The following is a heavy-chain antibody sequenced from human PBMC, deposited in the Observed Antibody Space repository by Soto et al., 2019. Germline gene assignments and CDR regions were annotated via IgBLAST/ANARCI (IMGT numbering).Heavy chain of an antibody. CDR1: GFTFSSYG. J-gene: IGHJ6*02. CDR2: IWYDGSNK. V-gene: IGHV3-33*01. Sequence: GGSLRLSCAAFGFTFSSYGMHWVRQAPGKGLEWVAVIWYDGSNKYYADSVKGRFTISRDNSKNTLYLQMNSLRAEDTAVYYCARDDYGMDVWGQGTTVTVSS. CDR3: ARDDYGMDV.